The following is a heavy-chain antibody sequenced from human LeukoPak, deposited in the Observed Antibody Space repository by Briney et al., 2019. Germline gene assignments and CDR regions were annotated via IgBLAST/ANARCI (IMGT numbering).Heavy chain of an antibody. D-gene: IGHD4-23*01. CDR2: INPNNGGT. V-gene: IGHV1-2*02. Sequence: ASVKVSCKASGYTFTGYYMHWVRQAPGQGLEWVGWINPNNGGTSYAQHFQGRVSMTWDTSISTGYMALNSLTSDDTAVYYCARKDGGRDGMDVWGQGTTVTVSS. CDR1: GYTFTGYY. CDR3: ARKDGGRDGMDV. J-gene: IGHJ6*02.